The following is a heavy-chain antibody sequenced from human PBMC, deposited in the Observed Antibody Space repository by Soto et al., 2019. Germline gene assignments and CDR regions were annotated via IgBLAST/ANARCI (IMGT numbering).Heavy chain of an antibody. D-gene: IGHD6-6*01. J-gene: IGHJ3*02. CDR3: ARNQLGYDAFDI. CDR1: GFTFSSYS. V-gene: IGHV3-21*01. Sequence: GGSLRLSCAASGFTFSSYSMNWVRQAPGKGLEWVSSISSSSSYIYYADSVKGRFTISRDNAKNSLCLQMNSLRAEDTAVYYCARNQLGYDAFDIWGQGTMVTVSS. CDR2: ISSSSSYI.